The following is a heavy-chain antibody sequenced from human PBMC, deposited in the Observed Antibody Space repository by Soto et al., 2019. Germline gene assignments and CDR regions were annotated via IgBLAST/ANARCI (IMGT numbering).Heavy chain of an antibody. Sequence: QVQLVESGGGVVQPGRSLRLSCAASGFTFSSYGMHWVRQAPGKGLEWVAVISYDGSNKYYADSVKGRFTISRDNSKNTLYLQMNSLSAEDTAVYYCAKGADSSGYYNFDYWGQGTLVTVSS. V-gene: IGHV3-30*18. CDR1: GFTFSSYG. J-gene: IGHJ4*02. D-gene: IGHD3-22*01. CDR3: AKGADSSGYYNFDY. CDR2: ISYDGSNK.